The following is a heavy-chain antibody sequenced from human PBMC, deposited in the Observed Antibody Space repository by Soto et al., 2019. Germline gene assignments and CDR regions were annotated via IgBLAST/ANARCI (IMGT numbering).Heavy chain of an antibody. Sequence: PSETLSLTCTVSGGSISSYYWSWIRQPPGKGLEWIGYIYYSGSTNYNPSLKSRVTMSVDTSKNQFSLKLSSVTAADTAVYYCARDRHGSSGYFSDYWGQGTLVTVSS. V-gene: IGHV4-59*01. J-gene: IGHJ4*02. D-gene: IGHD3-22*01. CDR2: IYYSGST. CDR3: ARDRHGSSGYFSDY. CDR1: GGSISSYY.